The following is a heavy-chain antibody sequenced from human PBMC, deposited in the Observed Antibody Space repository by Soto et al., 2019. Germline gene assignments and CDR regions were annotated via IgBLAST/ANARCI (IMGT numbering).Heavy chain of an antibody. CDR1: GFTFSDYY. Sequence: QVPLVGSGGGLVKPGGSLRLSCAASGFTFSDYYMSWIRQAPGKGLEWISYISSSGTTIYYADSVKGRFTVSRDNVKNSLYLQMNSLRAEDTAVYYCARDPVSATGLGYGMDVWGQGTTVTVSS. CDR3: ARDPVSATGLGYGMDV. CDR2: ISSSGTTI. V-gene: IGHV3-11*01. J-gene: IGHJ6*02. D-gene: IGHD6-19*01.